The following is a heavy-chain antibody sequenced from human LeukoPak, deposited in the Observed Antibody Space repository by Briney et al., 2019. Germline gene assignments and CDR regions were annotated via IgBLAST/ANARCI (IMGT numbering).Heavy chain of an antibody. V-gene: IGHV1-69*06. CDR2: IIPIFGTP. CDR3: AKQGAVRQDYYMDV. CDR1: GGSFSSYA. Sequence: SVNVSCKASGGSFSSYAITWVRQAPGQGLEWMGRIIPIFGTPTYAQKFQGRVTITADMGSSTAYLELTSLTSEGTARYFCAKQGAVRQDYYMDVWGGGTTVTVSS. J-gene: IGHJ6*03. D-gene: IGHD3-16*01.